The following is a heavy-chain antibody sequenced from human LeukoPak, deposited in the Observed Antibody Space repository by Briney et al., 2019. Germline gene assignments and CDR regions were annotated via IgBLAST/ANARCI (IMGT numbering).Heavy chain of an antibody. CDR3: ASSMTPHWYFDL. J-gene: IGHJ2*01. Sequence: GGSLRLSCAASGFTFSSYAMHWVRQAPGKGLEYVSAISSNGGSTYYANSGKGRLTISRDNSKNTLYLQMGSLRAEDMAVYYCASSMTPHWYFDLWGRGTLVTVPS. V-gene: IGHV3-64*01. CDR2: ISSNGGST. D-gene: IGHD2/OR15-2a*01. CDR1: GFTFSSYA.